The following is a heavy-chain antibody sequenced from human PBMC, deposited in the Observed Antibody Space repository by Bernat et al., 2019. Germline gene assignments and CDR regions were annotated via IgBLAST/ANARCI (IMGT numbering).Heavy chain of an antibody. J-gene: IGHJ4*02. CDR2: IHWDDDK. V-gene: IGHV2-5*02. CDR1: GFSLTTSGVA. Sequence: QITLKESGPTLVKPTQTLTLTCTFSGFSLTTSGVAVGWIRQPPGKALEWLAVIHWDDDKRYSPSLKGRLTITKDTSKNQVVLTMTNTDPVDTATYFCVRLNFGPGSHRFDYWGQGTLVTVSS. D-gene: IGHD3-10*01. CDR3: VRLNFGPGSHRFDY.